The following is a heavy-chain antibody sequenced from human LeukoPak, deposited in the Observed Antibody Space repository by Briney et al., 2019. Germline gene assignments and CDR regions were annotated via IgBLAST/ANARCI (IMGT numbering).Heavy chain of an antibody. CDR1: GGTFSSYA. CDR3: AGIVGATDPPQVWFDL. V-gene: IGHV1-69*13. CDR2: IIPIFGTA. J-gene: IGHJ2*01. Sequence: ASVKVSCKASGGTFSSYAISWVRQAPGQGLEWMGGIIPIFGTANYAQKFQGRVTITADESTSTAYMELSSLRSEDTAVYYCAGIVGATDPPQVWFDLWGRGALVTVSS. D-gene: IGHD1-26*01.